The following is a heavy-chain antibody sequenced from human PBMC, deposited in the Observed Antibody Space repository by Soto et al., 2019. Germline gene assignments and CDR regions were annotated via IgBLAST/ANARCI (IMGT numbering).Heavy chain of an antibody. D-gene: IGHD5-18*01. J-gene: IGHJ4*02. CDR1: GYTFTGYY. CDR3: ARAMGPYSYGADFDY. V-gene: IGHV1-2*02. Sequence: ASVKVSCKASGYTFTGYYIHWVRQAPGQGLEWMGWINPNSGGTDYAQKFQGRVTMTRDTSISTAYMELSRLKSDDTGVYYCARAMGPYSYGADFDYWGQGTLVTVSS. CDR2: INPNSGGT.